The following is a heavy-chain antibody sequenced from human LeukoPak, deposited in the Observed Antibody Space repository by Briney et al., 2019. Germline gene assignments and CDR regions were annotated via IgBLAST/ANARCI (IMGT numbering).Heavy chain of an antibody. J-gene: IGHJ4*02. CDR2: INHSGST. V-gene: IGHV4-34*01. CDR3: ARGRRGYYCSSGRLWVRFDY. Sequence: PSETLSLTCAVYGGSFSGYYWSWIRQPPGKGLEWIGEINHSGSTNYNPSLKSRVTISVDTSKNQFSLKLRSVTAADTAVYYRARGRRGYYCSSGRLWVRFDYWGQGTLVTVS. D-gene: IGHD3-22*01. CDR1: GGSFSGYY.